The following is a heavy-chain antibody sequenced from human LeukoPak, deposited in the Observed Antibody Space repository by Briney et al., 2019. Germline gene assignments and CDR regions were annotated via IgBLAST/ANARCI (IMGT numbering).Heavy chain of an antibody. Sequence: ASVKVSCKASGGTFSSYAISWVRQAPGQGLEWMGGIIPIFGTANYAQKFQGRVTITADESTSTAYMELSSLRSEDTAVYYCARDTTGYSSGSFDYWGQGTLVTVSS. CDR1: GGTFSSYA. V-gene: IGHV1-69*13. D-gene: IGHD6-19*01. J-gene: IGHJ4*02. CDR2: IIPIFGTA. CDR3: ARDTTGYSSGSFDY.